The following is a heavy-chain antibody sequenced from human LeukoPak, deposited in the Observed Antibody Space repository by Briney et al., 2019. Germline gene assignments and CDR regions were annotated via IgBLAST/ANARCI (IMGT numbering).Heavy chain of an antibody. J-gene: IGHJ4*02. D-gene: IGHD1-26*01. CDR2: IYYTGST. CDR1: GASISGSGYY. Sequence: SETLSLTCAVSGASISGSGYYLGWIRQPPGKGLEWIGNIYYTGSTYYNASLQSRVTISIDTSKNQFSLRLHSVTAADTAMYYCVKSGGYGLIDYWGQGTLVTVSS. V-gene: IGHV4-39*01. CDR3: VKSGGYGLIDY.